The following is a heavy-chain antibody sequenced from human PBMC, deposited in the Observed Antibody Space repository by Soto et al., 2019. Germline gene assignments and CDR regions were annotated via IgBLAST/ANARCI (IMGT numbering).Heavy chain of an antibody. CDR2: IYDTGISGYTPST. Sequence: LSLTCTVSGGSITSSYWSWIRRPPGKGLEWIAYIYDTGISGYTPSTSYNPSLKSRVTMSVDTSKSQFSLRLTSVTAADTAVYYCARGGDAFFYYGLDVWGQGITVTVSS. V-gene: IGHV4-59*01. CDR1: GGSITSSY. J-gene: IGHJ6*02. CDR3: ARGGDAFFYYGLDV.